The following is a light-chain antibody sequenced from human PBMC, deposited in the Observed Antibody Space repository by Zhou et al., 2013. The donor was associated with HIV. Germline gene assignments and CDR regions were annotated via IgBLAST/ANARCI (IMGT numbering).Light chain of an antibody. V-gene: IGKV3-15*01. CDR1: QSVGNN. J-gene: IGKJ1*01. CDR3: LQHNSFPQT. Sequence: EIVMTQSPATLSVSPGERATLSCRASQSVGNNLAWYQQIPGQAPRLLIYGASTRATGIPSRFSGSGSGTEFTLTISSLQLEDFATYYCLQHNSFPQTFGQGTKVEIK. CDR2: GAS.